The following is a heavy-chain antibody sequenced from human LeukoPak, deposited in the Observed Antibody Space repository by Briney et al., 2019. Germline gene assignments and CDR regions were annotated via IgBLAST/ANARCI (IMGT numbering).Heavy chain of an antibody. Sequence: ASVKVPCKASGYTFTSYDINWVRQATGQGLEWMGWMNPNSGNTGYAQKFQGRVTMTRNTSISTTYMELSSLRSEDTAVYYCAGADSYYYYMDVWGKGTTVTVSS. D-gene: IGHD4-11*01. CDR1: GYTFTSYD. J-gene: IGHJ6*03. V-gene: IGHV1-8*01. CDR2: MNPNSGNT. CDR3: AGADSYYYYMDV.